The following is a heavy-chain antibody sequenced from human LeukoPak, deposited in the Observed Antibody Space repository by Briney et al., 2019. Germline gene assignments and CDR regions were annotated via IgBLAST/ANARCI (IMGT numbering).Heavy chain of an antibody. V-gene: IGHV1-46*01. D-gene: IGHD3-9*01. CDR2: INPSGGST. CDR1: GGTFSSYA. CDR3: ARLSSDILTGYTHHAFDI. Sequence: GASVKVSCKASGGTFSSYAISWVRQAPGQGLEWMGIINPSGGSTSYAQKFQGRVTMTRDMSTSTVYMELSSLRSEDTAVYYCARLSSDILTGYTHHAFDIWGQGTMVTVSS. J-gene: IGHJ3*02.